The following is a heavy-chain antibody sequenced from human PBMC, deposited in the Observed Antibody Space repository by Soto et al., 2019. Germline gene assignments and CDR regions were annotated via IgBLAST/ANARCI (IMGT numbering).Heavy chain of an antibody. CDR1: GYTFTGYY. J-gene: IGHJ4*02. CDR3: ARGDCSCTSCYITNIDY. CDR2: INPNSGGT. D-gene: IGHD2-2*01. V-gene: IGHV1-2*04. Sequence: GASVKVSCKASGYTFTGYYMHWVRQAPGQGLEWMGWINPNSGGTNYAQKFQGWVTMTRDTSISTAYMELSRLRSDDTAVYYCARGDCSCTSCYITNIDYWGQGTLVTVSS.